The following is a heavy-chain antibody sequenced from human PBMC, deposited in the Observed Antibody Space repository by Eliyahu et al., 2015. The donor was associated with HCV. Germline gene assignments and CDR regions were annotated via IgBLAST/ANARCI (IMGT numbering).Heavy chain of an antibody. CDR2: IIPIFGIA. J-gene: IGHJ5*02. CDR1: GGTFSSYA. V-gene: IGHV1-69*04. D-gene: IGHD2-2*02. CDR3: ASLVVPAAISADWFDP. Sequence: QVQLVQSGAEVKKPGSSVKVSCKASGGTFSSYAISWVRQAPGQRLEWMGRIIPIFGIANYAQKFQGRVTITADKSTSTAYMELSSLRSEDTAVYYCASLVVPAAISADWFDPWGQGTLVTVSS.